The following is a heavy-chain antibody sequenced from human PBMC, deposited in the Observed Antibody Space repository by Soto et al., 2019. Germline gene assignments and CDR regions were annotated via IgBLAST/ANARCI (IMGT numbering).Heavy chain of an antibody. V-gene: IGHV4-39*01. CDR2: IYYSGST. J-gene: IGHJ4*02. CDR1: GGSISSSSYY. CDR3: ARRRGYCSGGSCYYYYFDY. D-gene: IGHD2-15*01. Sequence: QLQLQESGPGLVKPSETLSLTCTVSGGSISSSSYYWGWIRQPPGKGLEWIGSIYYSGSTYYNPSLKSRVTISVDTSKNQFALKLSSVPAADTAVYYCARRRGYCSGGSCYYYYFDYWGQGTLVTVSS.